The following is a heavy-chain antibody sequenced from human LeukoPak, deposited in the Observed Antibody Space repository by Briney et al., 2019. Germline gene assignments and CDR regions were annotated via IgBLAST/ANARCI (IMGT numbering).Heavy chain of an antibody. CDR3: ARQLGEILSGYFDY. CDR1: GGSISTSNYY. Sequence: SETLSLTCTVSGGSISTSNYYWGWIRQPPGKGLEWIGNIFYSGSTYYSPSLKSRVTISVDTSKNQFSLKLSSVTAADTAVYYCARQLGEILSGYFDYWGQGTLVTVSS. J-gene: IGHJ4*02. CDR2: IFYSGST. V-gene: IGHV4-39*01. D-gene: IGHD3-10*01.